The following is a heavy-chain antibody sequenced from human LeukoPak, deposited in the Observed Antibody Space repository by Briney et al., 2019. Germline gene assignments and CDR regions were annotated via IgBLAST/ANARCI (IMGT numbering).Heavy chain of an antibody. J-gene: IGHJ4*02. D-gene: IGHD3-22*01. CDR2: IYSDGST. V-gene: IGHV3-66*01. CDR1: GFIVSGDF. Sequence: PGGSLRLSCAASGFIVSGDFMSWVRQAPGKGLEWVSVIYSDGSTYYADSVKGRFTISRDNSKNTLYLQMNSLRAEDTAVYYCARDRYYDSSGYPLFDYWGQGTLVTVSS. CDR3: ARDRYYDSSGYPLFDY.